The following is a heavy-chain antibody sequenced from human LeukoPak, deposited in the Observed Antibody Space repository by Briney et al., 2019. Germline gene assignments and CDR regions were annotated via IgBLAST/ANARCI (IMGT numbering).Heavy chain of an antibody. J-gene: IGHJ4*02. Sequence: GGSLRLSCAASGFTFSSYSMNWVRQAPGKGLEWVSYISSSSSTIYYADSVKGRFTISRDNSKNTLYVQMNSLRAEDTAVYYCAKHLWRDLLWFGEGYYFGYWGQGTLVTVSS. D-gene: IGHD3-10*01. CDR3: AKHLWRDLLWFGEGYYFGY. CDR2: ISSSSSTI. CDR1: GFTFSSYS. V-gene: IGHV3-48*01.